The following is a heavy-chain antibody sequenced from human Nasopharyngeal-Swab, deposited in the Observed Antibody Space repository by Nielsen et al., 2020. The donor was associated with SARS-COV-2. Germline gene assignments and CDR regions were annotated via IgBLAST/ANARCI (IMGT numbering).Heavy chain of an antibody. CDR2: ISWNSGSI. D-gene: IGHD2-15*01. Sequence: VRQAPGKGLERVSGISWNSGSIGYADSVKGRFTISRDNAKNSLYLQMNSLRAEDTALYYCAKVVAAHYYYYGMDVWGQGTTVTVSS. J-gene: IGHJ6*02. CDR3: AKVVAAHYYYYGMDV. V-gene: IGHV3-9*01.